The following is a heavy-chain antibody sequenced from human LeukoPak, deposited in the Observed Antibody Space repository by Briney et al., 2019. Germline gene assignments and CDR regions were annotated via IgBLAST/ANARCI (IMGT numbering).Heavy chain of an antibody. CDR3: ARFSMVRGVNWFDP. V-gene: IGHV4-39*07. J-gene: IGHJ5*02. CDR1: GDSISTSNSY. Sequence: SETLSLTCTVSGDSISTSNSYWGWIRQPPGKGLEWIGSIYYSGNTYYNASLKSRVTISVDTSKNQFSLKFTSVTAADTAVYYCARFSMVRGVNWFDPWGQGTLVTVSS. D-gene: IGHD3-10*01. CDR2: IYYSGNT.